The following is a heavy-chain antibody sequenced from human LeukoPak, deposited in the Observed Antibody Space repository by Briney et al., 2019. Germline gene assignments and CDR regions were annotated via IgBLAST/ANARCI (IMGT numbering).Heavy chain of an antibody. D-gene: IGHD3-16*02. CDR2: IYYSGST. Sequence: PSETLSLTCTVSGGSISSYYWSWIPESPRKGLEWIGYIYYSGSTNYNPALKSRVTISVDTSKNQFSLKLSSVTAADTAVYYCARTPAFGGSIVNSSYYYYMDVGGKGTTVTVSS. CDR3: ARTPAFGGSIVNSSYYYYMDV. J-gene: IGHJ6*03. V-gene: IGHV4-59*01. CDR1: GGSISSYY.